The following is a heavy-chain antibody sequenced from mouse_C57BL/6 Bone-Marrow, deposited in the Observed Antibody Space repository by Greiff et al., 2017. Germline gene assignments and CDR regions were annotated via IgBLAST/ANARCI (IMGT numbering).Heavy chain of an antibody. D-gene: IGHD2-10*01. CDR2: IHPNSGST. J-gene: IGHJ2*01. CDR3: ARWSYYGNYGY. V-gene: IGHV1-64*01. CDR1: GYTFTSYW. Sequence: QVQLQRPGAELVKPGASVKLSCKASGYTFTSYWMHWVKQRPGQGLEWIGMIHPNSGSTNYNEKFKSKATLTVDKSSSTAYMQLSSLTSEDSAVYYCARWSYYGNYGYWGQGTTLTVSS.